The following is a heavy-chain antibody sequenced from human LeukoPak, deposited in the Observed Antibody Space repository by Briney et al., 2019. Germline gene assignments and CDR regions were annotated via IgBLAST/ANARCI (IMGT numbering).Heavy chain of an antibody. D-gene: IGHD3-10*01. CDR3: AKDEWFGERRIDY. J-gene: IGHJ4*02. CDR1: GFIFGDYN. V-gene: IGHV3-48*01. Sequence: GGSLRLSCAASGFIFGDYNMNWVRQVPGKGLEWISYMSTTSTTIFYADSVKGRFTISRDNAKHSLYLQMNSLRAEDTAVYFCAKDEWFGERRIDYWGQGTLVTVSS. CDR2: MSTTSTTI.